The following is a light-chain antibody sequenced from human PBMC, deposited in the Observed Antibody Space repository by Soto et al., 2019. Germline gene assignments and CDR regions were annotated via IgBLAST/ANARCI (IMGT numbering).Light chain of an antibody. CDR1: SSNIGRNY. CDR2: RNN. CDR3: APCDDSLSGRV. V-gene: IGLV1-47*01. Sequence: QSVLTQPPSASGTPGQRVTISCSGSSSNIGRNYVYWYQQLPGTAPKLLIYRNNQRPSGVPDRFSGSKSGTSASLAISGLRSEDEADYYCAPCDDSLSGRVFGTGTKLTVL. J-gene: IGLJ1*01.